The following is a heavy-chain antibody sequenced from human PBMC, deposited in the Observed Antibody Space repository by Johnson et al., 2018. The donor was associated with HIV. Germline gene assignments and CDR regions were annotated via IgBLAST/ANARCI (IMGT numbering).Heavy chain of an antibody. Sequence: MLLVESGGGLVQPGRSLRLSCAASGFTVSSYYMNWVRQAPGKGLEWVSVIYSGGSKYYADSVNGRFTISRDNSKNTLFLQLNSLRAEDTAVYYCARDRWGLKDAFDIWGRGTIVTVSS. D-gene: IGHD3-16*01. V-gene: IGHV3-66*01. CDR3: ARDRWGLKDAFDI. CDR2: IYSGGSK. J-gene: IGHJ3*02. CDR1: GFTVSSYY.